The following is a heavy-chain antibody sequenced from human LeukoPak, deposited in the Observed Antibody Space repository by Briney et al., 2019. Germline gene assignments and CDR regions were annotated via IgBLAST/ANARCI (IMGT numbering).Heavy chain of an antibody. V-gene: IGHV3-30*04. D-gene: IGHD5-12*01. CDR2: ISYDGSNK. Sequence: GGSLRLSCAASGFTFSNYAMHWVRQAPGKGLEWVAVISYDGSNKFYADSVKGRFTISRDNSKNTLHLQMNSLRAEDAAVYYCARSLATSYYYMDVWGKGTTVTVSS. CDR1: GFTFSNYA. CDR3: ARSLATSYYYMDV. J-gene: IGHJ6*03.